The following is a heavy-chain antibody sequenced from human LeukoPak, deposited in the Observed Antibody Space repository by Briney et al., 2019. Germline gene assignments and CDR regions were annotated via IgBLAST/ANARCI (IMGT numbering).Heavy chain of an antibody. V-gene: IGHV3-23*01. CDR1: GFTFSSYA. Sequence: SGGSLRLSCAASGFTFSSYAMSWVRQAPGKGLEWVSAISGSGGSTYYADSVKGRFTISRDNSKNTLYLQMNSLRAEDTAVYYCAKGIMGFWEPTDGYFDYWGQGTLATVSS. CDR2: ISGSGGST. J-gene: IGHJ4*02. D-gene: IGHD3-3*01. CDR3: AKGIMGFWEPTDGYFDY.